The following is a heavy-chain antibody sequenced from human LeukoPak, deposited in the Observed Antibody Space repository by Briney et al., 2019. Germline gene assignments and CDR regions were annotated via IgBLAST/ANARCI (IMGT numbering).Heavy chain of an antibody. D-gene: IGHD5-18*01. CDR2: IYHSGST. Sequence: SETLSLTCTVSGYSISSGYYWGWMRQPPGKGLEWIGSIYHSGSTYYNPSLKSRVTISVDKSKNQFSLKLSSVTAADTAVYYCARTSDTAMVTIIDYWGQGTLVTVSS. CDR3: ARTSDTAMVTIIDY. V-gene: IGHV4-38-2*02. CDR1: GYSISSGYY. J-gene: IGHJ4*02.